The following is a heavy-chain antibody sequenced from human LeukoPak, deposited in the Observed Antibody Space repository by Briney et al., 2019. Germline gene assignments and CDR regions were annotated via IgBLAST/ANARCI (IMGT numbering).Heavy chain of an antibody. Sequence: PEGSLRLSCAASGFTFSSYWMSWVRQAPGKGLEWVGNIKDDGSAKYYVDSVKGRFTISRDNAKNSLFLQMNNLRAEDTAVYYCARDNPGYGTYEWWGQGTRVTVFS. D-gene: IGHD1-1*01. V-gene: IGHV3-7*01. J-gene: IGHJ4*02. CDR2: IKDDGSAK. CDR3: ARDNPGYGTYEW. CDR1: GFTFSSYW.